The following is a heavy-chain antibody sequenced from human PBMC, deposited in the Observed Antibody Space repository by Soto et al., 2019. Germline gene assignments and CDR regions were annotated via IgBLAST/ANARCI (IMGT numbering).Heavy chain of an antibody. CDR1: GFTFSSYS. Sequence: EVQLVESRGGLVQPGGTLSLACAATGFTFSSYSMYWVRQAPGKGLEWVSYIGTGGRTIYYADSVKGRFTISRDNARNSLFLQMSSLRAEDTALYYCTRSAYRAFDLSGQGTMVTVSS. CDR3: TRSAYRAFDL. V-gene: IGHV3-48*01. D-gene: IGHD2-21*01. CDR2: IGTGGRTI. J-gene: IGHJ3*01.